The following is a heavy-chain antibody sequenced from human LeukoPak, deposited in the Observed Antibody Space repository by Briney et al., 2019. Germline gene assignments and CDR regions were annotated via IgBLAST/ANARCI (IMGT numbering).Heavy chain of an antibody. J-gene: IGHJ4*02. CDR2: IYYSGST. Sequence: SETLSLTCTVSGGSISSSSYYWGWIRQPPGKGLEWIGSIYYSGSTYYNPSLKSRVTISVDTSKNQFSLKLSSVTAADTAVYYCASSAQYYYDSSGYSGPVDYWGQGTLVTVSS. CDR3: ASSAQYYYDSSGYSGPVDY. D-gene: IGHD3-22*01. V-gene: IGHV4-39*01. CDR1: GGSISSSSYY.